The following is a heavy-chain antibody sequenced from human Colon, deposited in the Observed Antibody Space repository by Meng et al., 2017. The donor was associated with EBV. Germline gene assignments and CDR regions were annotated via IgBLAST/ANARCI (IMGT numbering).Heavy chain of an antibody. V-gene: IGHV4-4*03. D-gene: IGHD1-26*01. CDR2: IDDSGST. CDR1: GASISSNIR. J-gene: IGHJ4*02. Sequence: QLQRQEPGPELVKPPGTLSLTCGVAGASISSNIRWTWVRQPPGKGLEWIGDIDDSGSTNYNPSLNSRISISLDKSKNHFSLKVNSVTAADTAVYYCARGKQDAWELLAYWGQGALVTVSS. CDR3: ARGKQDAWELLAY.